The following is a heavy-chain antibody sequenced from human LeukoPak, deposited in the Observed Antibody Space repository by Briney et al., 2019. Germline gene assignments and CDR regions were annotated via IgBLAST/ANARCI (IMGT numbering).Heavy chain of an antibody. CDR3: ARPRNWIQPNDAFDI. J-gene: IGHJ3*02. V-gene: IGHV5-51*01. CDR1: GYSFTSYW. Sequence: GESLQISCKGSGYSFTSYWIGWVRQMPGKGLEWMGIIYPGDSDTRYSPSFQGQVTISADKSISTAYLQWSSLKASDTAMYYCARPRNWIQPNDAFDIWGQGTMVTVSS. CDR2: IYPGDSDT. D-gene: IGHD5-18*01.